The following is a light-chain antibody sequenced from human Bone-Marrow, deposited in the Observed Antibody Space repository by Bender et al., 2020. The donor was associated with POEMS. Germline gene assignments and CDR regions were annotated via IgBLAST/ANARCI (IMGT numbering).Light chain of an antibody. J-gene: IGLJ3*02. CDR2: EGS. CDR3: CSYTGTSTWV. Sequence: QSALTQPASVSGSPGQSITISCTGTSSDVGSYKLVSWYQQHPGKAPKLMIYEGSERPSGVSNRFSASKSGNTASLTISGLQAEDEADYFCCSYTGTSTWVFGGGTKVTVL. V-gene: IGLV2-23*01. CDR1: SSDVGSYKL.